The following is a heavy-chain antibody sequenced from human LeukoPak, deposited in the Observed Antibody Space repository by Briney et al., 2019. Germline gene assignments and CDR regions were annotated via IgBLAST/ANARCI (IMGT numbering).Heavy chain of an antibody. CDR2: IGTAGDT. V-gene: IGHV3-13*01. CDR1: GFTFSSYD. J-gene: IGHJ6*02. CDR3: AREKEIFGPYGMDV. Sequence: GGSLRLSCAASGFTFSSYDMHWVRQPTGKGLEWVSAIGTAGDTYYPGSVKGRFTISRENAKNSLYLQMNSLRAGDTAVYYCAREKEIFGPYGMDVWGQGTSVTVSS. D-gene: IGHD3-3*01.